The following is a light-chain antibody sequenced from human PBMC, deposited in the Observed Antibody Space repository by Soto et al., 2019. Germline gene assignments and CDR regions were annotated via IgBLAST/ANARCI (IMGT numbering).Light chain of an antibody. Sequence: EIVLPQSPGTLSLSPGESGTLSCRAGQTLSSSSLAWYQQKPGQAPRLLIYGASNRASGIPDRFSGGGSGTDFTLTISRLEPEDFAVYYCHQYGSSPLTFGGGTKVEI. CDR1: QTLSSSS. CDR3: HQYGSSPLT. V-gene: IGKV3-20*01. CDR2: GAS. J-gene: IGKJ4*01.